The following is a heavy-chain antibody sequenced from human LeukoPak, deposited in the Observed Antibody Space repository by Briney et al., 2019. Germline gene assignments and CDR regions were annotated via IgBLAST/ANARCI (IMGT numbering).Heavy chain of an antibody. CDR2: IKQDGSEK. D-gene: IGHD4-23*01. CDR3: AGDYGGILGGP. Sequence: GGSLRLSCAASGFTFSSDWMSWVRQAPGKGLEWVANIKQDGSEKYYVDSVKGRFTISRDNAKNSLYLQMNRLRAEDTAVYYCAGDYGGILGGPWGQGTLVTVSS. V-gene: IGHV3-7*01. J-gene: IGHJ5*02. CDR1: GFTFSSDW.